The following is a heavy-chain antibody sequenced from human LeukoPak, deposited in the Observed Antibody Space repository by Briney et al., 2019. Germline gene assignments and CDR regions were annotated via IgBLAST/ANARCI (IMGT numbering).Heavy chain of an antibody. CDR1: GFTFSSYA. J-gene: IGHJ5*02. CDR2: ISGSGGST. D-gene: IGHD2-21*02. V-gene: IGHV3-23*01. Sequence: GGSLRLSCAASGFTFSSYAMSWVRQAPGKGLEWVSGISGSGGSTNYADSAKGRFTISRDNSKNTLYLQTNSLRAEDTAVYYCAKDSMVTMYYCFDPWGQGTLVTVSS. CDR3: AKDSMVTMYYCFDP.